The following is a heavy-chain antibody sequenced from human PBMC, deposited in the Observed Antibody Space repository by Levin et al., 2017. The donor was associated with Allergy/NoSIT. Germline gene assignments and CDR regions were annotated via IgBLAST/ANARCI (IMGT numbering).Heavy chain of an antibody. V-gene: IGHV4-39*01. CDR1: GGSISSSSYY. CDR3: ASLLWFGEFPDWFDP. Sequence: PSETLSLTCTVSGGSISSSSYYWGWIRQPPGTGLEWIGSIYYSGSTYYNPSLKSRVTISVDTSKNQFSLKLSSVTAADTAVYYCASLLWFGEFPDWFDPWGQGTLVTVSS. D-gene: IGHD3-10*01. CDR2: IYYSGST. J-gene: IGHJ5*02.